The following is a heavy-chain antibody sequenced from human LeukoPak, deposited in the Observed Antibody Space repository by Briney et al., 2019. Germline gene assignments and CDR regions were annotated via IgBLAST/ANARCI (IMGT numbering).Heavy chain of an antibody. CDR1: GFTFADYF. J-gene: IGHJ4*02. Sequence: SGGSLRLSCTASGFTFADYFMSWVRQTPGKGLEWLSLIRSNAYGGTTEYAASVKDRFTISRDDSKNIAYLQMNSLKTEDTAVYYCVGEGTTNYWGQGSLVTVSS. V-gene: IGHV3-49*04. D-gene: IGHD1-26*01. CDR2: IRSNAYGGTT. CDR3: VGEGTTNY.